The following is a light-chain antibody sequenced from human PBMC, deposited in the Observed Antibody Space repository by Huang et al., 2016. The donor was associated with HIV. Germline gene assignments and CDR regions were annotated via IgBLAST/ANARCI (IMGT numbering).Light chain of an antibody. J-gene: IGKJ3*01. V-gene: IGKV1-NL1*01. CDR2: AAS. Sequence: DIQMTQSPSSLSASVGDRVTITCRASQGISNSLAWYQQKPGKAPKLLLYAASRLESWVPSRFSGSGSGTDYTLTISSLQPEDFATYYCQQYYSSLGGFTFGPGTKVDIK. CDR3: QQYYSSLGGFT. CDR1: QGISNS.